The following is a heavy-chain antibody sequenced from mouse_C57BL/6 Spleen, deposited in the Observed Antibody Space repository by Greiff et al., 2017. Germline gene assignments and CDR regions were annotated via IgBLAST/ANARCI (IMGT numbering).Heavy chain of an antibody. V-gene: IGHV1-50*01. CDR2: IDPSDSYT. CDR3: ARHYGKGDY. J-gene: IGHJ2*01. D-gene: IGHD1-1*01. CDR1: GYTFTSYW. Sequence: QVQLQQPGAELVKPGASVKLSCKASGYTFTSYWMQWVKQRPGQGLEWIGEIDPSDSYTNYNQKFKGKATLTVDTTSSTAYMQLSSLTSEDSAVYYCARHYGKGDYWGQGTTLTVSS.